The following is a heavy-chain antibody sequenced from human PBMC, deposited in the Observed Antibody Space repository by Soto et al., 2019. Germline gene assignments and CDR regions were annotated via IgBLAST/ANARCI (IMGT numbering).Heavy chain of an antibody. CDR1: GFIFSEYK. J-gene: IGHJ4*02. V-gene: IGHV3-48*02. CDR3: ARDGQLFGGSIVIDFES. CDR2: ISAGGSTI. Sequence: GGSLRLSCAASGFIFSEYKMNWVRQAPGKGLEWISHISAGGSTIYYADSVKGRFTISRDNDNNFLFLQMNSLRDEDTAVYYCARDGQLFGGSIVIDFESWGQGTLVTVS. D-gene: IGHD3-16*02.